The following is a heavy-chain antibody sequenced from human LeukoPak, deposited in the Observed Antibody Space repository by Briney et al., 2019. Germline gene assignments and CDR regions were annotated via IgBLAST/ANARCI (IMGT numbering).Heavy chain of an antibody. V-gene: IGHV3-73*01. D-gene: IGHD4/OR15-4a*01. CDR1: GFTFSGSP. CDR2: IKSKADNYET. CDR3: SSTEDDYHKSGIEGY. J-gene: IGHJ4*02. Sequence: GGSLKLSCAASGFTFSGSPIHWVRQPSGKGLEWVGGIKSKADNYETTYAASVKARFTISRDDSEHTAYLQMYSLKSEDTAVYSCSSTEDDYHKSGIEGYWGQGTLVTVSS.